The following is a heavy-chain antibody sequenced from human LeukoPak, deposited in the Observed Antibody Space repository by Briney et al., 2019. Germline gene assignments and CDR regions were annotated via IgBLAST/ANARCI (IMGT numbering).Heavy chain of an antibody. Sequence: PGRSLRLSFAASGFSFNDFSMHWVRQAPGKGLEWVSGITWNGGTIDYADSVKGRFTISRDNAKNSLYLQMNSLRAEDTALYYCATRYASGPIADYWGQGTLVTVSS. CDR2: ITWNGGTI. J-gene: IGHJ4*02. CDR1: GFSFNDFS. CDR3: ATRYASGPIADY. D-gene: IGHD3-10*01. V-gene: IGHV3-9*01.